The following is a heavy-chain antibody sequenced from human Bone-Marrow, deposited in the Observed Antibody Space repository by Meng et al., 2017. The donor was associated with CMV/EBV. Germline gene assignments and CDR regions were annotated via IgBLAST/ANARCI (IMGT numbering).Heavy chain of an antibody. J-gene: IGHJ4*02. CDR3: AKIPLLIADTGTGVD. CDR1: GFTFSTFG. D-gene: IGHD6-13*01. Sequence: GESLKIYCAASGFTFSTFGMHWVRQAPGKGLEWVAFIRHDGGNKYYADSVKGRFTISRDNSKNTVYLQMNSLSAEDTAVYYCAKIPLLIADTGTGVDWGQGTLVTVSS. V-gene: IGHV3-30*02. CDR2: IRHDGGNK.